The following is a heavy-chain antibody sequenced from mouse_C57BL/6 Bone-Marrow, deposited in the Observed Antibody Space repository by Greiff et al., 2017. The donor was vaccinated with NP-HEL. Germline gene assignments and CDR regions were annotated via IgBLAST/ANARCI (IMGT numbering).Heavy chain of an antibody. CDR1: GFNIKDDY. V-gene: IGHV14-4*01. Sequence: EVQLQQSGAELVRPGASVKLSCTASGFNIKDDYMHWVKQRPEQGLEWIGWIDPENGDTEYASKFQGKATITADTSSNTAYLQLSSLTSEDTAVYYCTTLVITTVVPFDYWGQGTTLTVSS. CDR3: TTLVITTVVPFDY. CDR2: IDPENGDT. D-gene: IGHD1-1*01. J-gene: IGHJ2*01.